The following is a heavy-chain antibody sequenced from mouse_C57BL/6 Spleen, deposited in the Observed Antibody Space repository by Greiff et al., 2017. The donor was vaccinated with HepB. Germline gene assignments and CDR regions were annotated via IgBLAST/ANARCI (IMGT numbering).Heavy chain of an antibody. CDR2: INPSTGGT. D-gene: IGHD2-4*01. CDR1: GYSFTGYY. V-gene: IGHV1-42*01. Sequence: EVQVVESGPELVKPGASVKISCKASGYSFTGYYMNWVKQSPEKSLEWIGEINPSTGGTTYNQKFKAKATLTVDKSSSTAYMQLKSLTSEDSAVYYCARLHYDYDSYAMDYWGQGTSVTVSS. CDR3: ARLHYDYDSYAMDY. J-gene: IGHJ4*01.